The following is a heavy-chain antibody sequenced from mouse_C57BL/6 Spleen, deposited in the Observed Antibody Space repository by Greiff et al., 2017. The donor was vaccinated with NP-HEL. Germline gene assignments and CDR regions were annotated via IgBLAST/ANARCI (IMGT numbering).Heavy chain of an antibody. V-gene: IGHV1-81*01. CDR1: GYTFTSYG. CDR2: IYPRSGNT. J-gene: IGHJ4*01. Sequence: VKLMESGAELARPGASVKLSCKASGYTFTSYGISWVKQRTGQGLEWIGEIYPRSGNTYYNEKFKGKATLTADKSSSTAYMELRSLTSEDSAVYFCARFYYGSSYGAMDYWGQGTSVTVSS. CDR3: ARFYYGSSYGAMDY. D-gene: IGHD1-1*01.